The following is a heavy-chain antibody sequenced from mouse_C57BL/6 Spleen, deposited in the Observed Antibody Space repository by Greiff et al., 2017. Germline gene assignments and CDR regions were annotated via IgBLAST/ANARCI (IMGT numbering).Heavy chain of an antibody. D-gene: IGHD3-3*01. J-gene: IGHJ3*01. CDR2: VWSGGSS. CDR3: ARKGAGTGFAY. CDR1: GFSLTSSG. V-gene: IGHV2-2*01. Sequence: VQLQQSGPGLVQPSQSLSITCTVSGFSLTSSGVHWVRQSPGKGLEWLGVVWSGGSSDCNAAFISRMSTGKDNTKSQVFFKMNSLQADDTAIYYSARKGAGTGFAYWGQGTLVTVSA.